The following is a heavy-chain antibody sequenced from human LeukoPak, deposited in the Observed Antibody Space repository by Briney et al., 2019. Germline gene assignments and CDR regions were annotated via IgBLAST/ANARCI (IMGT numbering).Heavy chain of an antibody. CDR1: GFTFSDHY. J-gene: IGHJ6*02. Sequence: GGSLRLSCEVSGFTFSDHYMSWIRQAPGKRLEWVSYISSGSTYTNYADSVEGRFTISRDNAKNSLYLQMSSLRAEDTAVYYCARDRYIVVVPADGMDVWGQGTTVTVSS. D-gene: IGHD2-2*01. V-gene: IGHV3-11*06. CDR3: ARDRYIVVVPADGMDV. CDR2: ISSGSTYT.